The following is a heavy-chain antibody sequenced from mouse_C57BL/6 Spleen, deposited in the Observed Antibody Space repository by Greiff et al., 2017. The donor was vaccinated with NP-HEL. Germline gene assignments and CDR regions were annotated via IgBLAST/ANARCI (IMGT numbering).Heavy chain of an antibody. V-gene: IGHV1-4*01. CDR2: INPSSGYT. J-gene: IGHJ1*03. D-gene: IGHD1-1*01. Sequence: VQLVESGAELARPGASVKMSCKASGYTFTSYTMHWVKQRPGQGLEWIGYINPSSGYTKYNQKFKDKATLTADKSSSTAYMQLSSLTSDDSAVYYCARTLITTVVAARYFEVWGTGTTVTVAS. CDR1: GYTFTSYT. CDR3: ARTLITTVVAARYFEV.